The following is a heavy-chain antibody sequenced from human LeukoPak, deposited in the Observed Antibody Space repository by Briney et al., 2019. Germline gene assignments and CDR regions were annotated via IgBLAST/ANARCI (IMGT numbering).Heavy chain of an antibody. CDR3: ARVGSGCSGGSCGYYGMDV. CDR2: ISAYNGNT. Sequence: GASVKVSCKASGYTFTSYGISWVRQAPGQELEWMGWISAYNGNTNYAQKLQGRVTMTTDTSTSTAYMELRSLRSDDTAVYYCARVGSGCSGGSCGYYGMDVWGQGTTVTVSS. V-gene: IGHV1-18*01. D-gene: IGHD2-15*01. CDR1: GYTFTSYG. J-gene: IGHJ6*02.